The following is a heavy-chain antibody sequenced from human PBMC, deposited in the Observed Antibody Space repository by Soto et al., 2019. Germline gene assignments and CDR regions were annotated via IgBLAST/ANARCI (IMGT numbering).Heavy chain of an antibody. D-gene: IGHD7-27*01. CDR3: ARANWYSEY. Sequence: VHLQESVPGLVKPSETLSLTCTVSGGSINNHYWSWIRQPPGKGLEWIGYIYYTGSTNYNPSIKSRVTLSVYTSKNQCSLKMTSLTTADTAIYYCARANWYSEYWGQGTLVTVSS. J-gene: IGHJ4*02. V-gene: IGHV4-59*11. CDR1: GGSINNHY. CDR2: IYYTGST.